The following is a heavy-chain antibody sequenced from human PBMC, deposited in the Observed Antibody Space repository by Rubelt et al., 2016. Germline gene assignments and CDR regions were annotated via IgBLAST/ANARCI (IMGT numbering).Heavy chain of an antibody. J-gene: IGHJ4*02. D-gene: IGHD4-11*01. CDR3: ARGVGYSNY. CDR1: GGSFSGYY. V-gene: IGHV4-34*01. Sequence: QVQLQESGPGLVKPSETLSLTCTVYGGSFSGYYWSWIRQPPGKGLEWIGEINHSGSTNYNPSLKSRVTISVDTSKNQFSLKLNAVTAADTAVYYCARGVGYSNYWGQGTLVTVSS. CDR2: INHSGST.